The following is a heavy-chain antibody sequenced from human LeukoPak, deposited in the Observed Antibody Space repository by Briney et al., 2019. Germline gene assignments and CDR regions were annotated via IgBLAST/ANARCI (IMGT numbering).Heavy chain of an antibody. CDR1: GFTFSSYV. J-gene: IGHJ4*02. CDR3: AKAIYYYDASGYYCFDY. Sequence: GGSLRLSCAASGFTFSSYVMSWVRQAPGKGLEWVSAVSGNGGITNYADSVKGRFTISRDNAKNTLHLQMNSLRAEDTAVYFCAKAIYYYDASGYYCFDYWGQGTLVTVSS. V-gene: IGHV3-23*01. D-gene: IGHD3-22*01. CDR2: VSGNGGIT.